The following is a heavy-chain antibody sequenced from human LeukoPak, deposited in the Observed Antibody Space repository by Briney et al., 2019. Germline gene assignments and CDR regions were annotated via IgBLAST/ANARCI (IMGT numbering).Heavy chain of an antibody. CDR3: ATAKGGYGRWFDP. J-gene: IGHJ5*02. V-gene: IGHV1-24*01. CDR1: GYTLTELS. Sequence: GASVTVSFKVSGYTLTELSMHWVRPAPGKGLEWMGGFDPEDGETIYAQKFQGRVTMTEDTSTDTAYMELSSLRSEDTAVYYCATAKGGYGRWFDPWGQGTLVTVSS. D-gene: IGHD1-26*01. CDR2: FDPEDGET.